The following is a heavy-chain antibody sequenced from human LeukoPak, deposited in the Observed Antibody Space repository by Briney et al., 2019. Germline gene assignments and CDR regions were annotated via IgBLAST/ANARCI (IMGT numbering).Heavy chain of an antibody. CDR1: GFTFSSYA. Sequence: PGGSLRLSCAASGFTFSSYAMSWVRQAPGKGLEWVSAISGGGGSTYYAASVKGRFTISRDNSKNTLYLQMNSLRAEDTAVYYCAKDKGSSGLVLDYWGQGTLVTVSS. J-gene: IGHJ4*02. V-gene: IGHV3-23*01. CDR3: AKDKGSSGLVLDY. CDR2: ISGGGGST. D-gene: IGHD6-19*01.